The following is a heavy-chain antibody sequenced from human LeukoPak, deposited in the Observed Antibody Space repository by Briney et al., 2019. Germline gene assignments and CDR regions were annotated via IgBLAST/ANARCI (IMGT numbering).Heavy chain of an antibody. V-gene: IGHV4-34*01. D-gene: IGHD6-19*01. CDR1: GGSFSGYY. CDR2: INHSGST. CDR3: ARGYLGLRGWPYYYYYGMDV. Sequence: SETLSLTCAVYGGSFSGYYWSWIRQPPGKGLKWIGEINHSGSTNYNPSLKSRVTISVDTSKNQFSLKLSSVTAADTAVYYCARGYLGLRGWPYYYYYGMDVWGQGTTVTVSS. J-gene: IGHJ6*02.